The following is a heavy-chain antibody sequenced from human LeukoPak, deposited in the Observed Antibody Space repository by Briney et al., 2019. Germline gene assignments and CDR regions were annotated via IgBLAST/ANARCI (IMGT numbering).Heavy chain of an antibody. CDR3: ARDRDWGCSYCSY. D-gene: IGHD7-27*01. CDR2: IWFDGSNK. J-gene: IGHJ4*02. CDR1: RFTFSSYG. Sequence: GGPLRLSCAASRFTFSSYGMHWVRQAPGKGLEWVAVIWFDGSNKYYADSVKGRFTISRDNSKNTLYLQMNSLRAEDTAVYYCARDRDWGCSYCSYWGQGTLVTVSS. V-gene: IGHV3-33*01.